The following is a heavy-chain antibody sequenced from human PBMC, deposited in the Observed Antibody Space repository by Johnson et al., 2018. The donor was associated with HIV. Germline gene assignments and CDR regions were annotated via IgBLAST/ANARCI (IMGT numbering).Heavy chain of an antibody. V-gene: IGHV3-23*04. Sequence: VQLVESGGGVVQPGGSLRLSCAASGFTFSSYAMRWVRQAPGKGLEWVSAISGSGGSTYYADYVKGRFTISRDNSTSTLYLQMNSLGPEDTAVFYCARVTSSVTTAKYGAFDIWGQGTMVTVSS. CDR2: ISGSGGST. D-gene: IGHD4-17*01. CDR1: GFTFSSYA. J-gene: IGHJ3*02. CDR3: ARVTSSVTTAKYGAFDI.